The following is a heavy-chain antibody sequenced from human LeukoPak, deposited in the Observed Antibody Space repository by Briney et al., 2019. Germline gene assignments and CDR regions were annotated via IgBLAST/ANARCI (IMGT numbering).Heavy chain of an antibody. Sequence: PSQTLFLTCTVFGDSISSGTYYWSWIRQPAGKGLEWIGRIYTSGNTNYNPSLKSRVTMSVDTSKNQFSLKLSSVTAADTAVYHCARDFNGSYYTYSLHYWGRGTLVTVSS. CDR1: GDSISSGTYY. J-gene: IGHJ4*02. V-gene: IGHV4-61*02. CDR3: ARDFNGSYYTYSLHY. CDR2: IYTSGNT. D-gene: IGHD1-26*01.